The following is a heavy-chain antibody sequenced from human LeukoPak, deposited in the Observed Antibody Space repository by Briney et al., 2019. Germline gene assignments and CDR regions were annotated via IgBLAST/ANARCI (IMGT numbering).Heavy chain of an antibody. J-gene: IGHJ6*02. D-gene: IGHD2-2*01. Sequence: PGGSLRLSCAASGFTFSSYAMHWVRQAPGKGLEWVAVISYDGSNKYYADSVKGRFTISRDNSKNTLYLQMNGLRAEDTAVYYCARGPGNYYYYGMDVWGQGTTVTVSS. CDR1: GFTFSSYA. CDR2: ISYDGSNK. V-gene: IGHV3-30*04. CDR3: ARGPGNYYYYGMDV.